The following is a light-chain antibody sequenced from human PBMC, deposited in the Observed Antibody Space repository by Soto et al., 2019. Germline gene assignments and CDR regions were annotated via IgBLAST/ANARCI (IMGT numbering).Light chain of an antibody. Sequence: QSALTQPASVSGSPGQSITISCTGTSSDVGSYNLVSWYQQHPGKAPKLMIYEVSTRPSGVSNRFSGSKSGNTASLTISGLQAEDEADYYCCSYAGSSTLWVFGGGTKVTVL. J-gene: IGLJ3*02. V-gene: IGLV2-23*02. CDR3: CSYAGSSTLWV. CDR2: EVS. CDR1: SSDVGSYNL.